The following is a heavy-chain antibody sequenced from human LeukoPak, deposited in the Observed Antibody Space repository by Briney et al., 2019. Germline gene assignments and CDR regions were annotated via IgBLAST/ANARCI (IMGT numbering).Heavy chain of an antibody. CDR3: ATSTDYGDYTNFDY. CDR1: GYSINNYW. V-gene: IGHV5-51*01. Sequence: RGESLKISCKGSGYSINNYWIGWVRQMPGKGLEWMGIIYPGDSDTRYSPSFQGQVTISADKSISTAYLQWSSLKASDTAMYYCATSTDYGDYTNFDYWGQGTLVTVSS. J-gene: IGHJ4*02. CDR2: IYPGDSDT. D-gene: IGHD4-17*01.